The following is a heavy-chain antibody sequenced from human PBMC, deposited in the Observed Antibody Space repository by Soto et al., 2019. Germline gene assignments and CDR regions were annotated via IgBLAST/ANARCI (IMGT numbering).Heavy chain of an antibody. CDR1: GGSITNYY. Sequence: PSETLSLTCSVSGGSITNYYWTWIRQPPGKGLEWIGYIYHSGSTNYNPSLKSRVTISVDTPKNHFSLKLSSVTAADTAMYYCAGHSGSYYDGSDYWGQGTLVTVSS. CDR2: IYHSGST. J-gene: IGHJ4*02. V-gene: IGHV4-59*01. CDR3: AGHSGSYYDGSDY. D-gene: IGHD3-10*01.